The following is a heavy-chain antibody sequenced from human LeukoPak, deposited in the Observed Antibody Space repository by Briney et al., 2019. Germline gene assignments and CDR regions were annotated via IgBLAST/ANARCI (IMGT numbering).Heavy chain of an antibody. CDR1: GFTFSSYW. D-gene: IGHD6-13*01. Sequence: GGSLRLSCAASGFTFSSYWMTWVRQAPGKGREWVANIKQDGSEKYYVDSVKGRFTISRDNAKNSLYLQMNSLRAEDTAVYYCARREYSSSWYYFDYWGQGTLVTVSS. J-gene: IGHJ4*02. CDR3: ARREYSSSWYYFDY. V-gene: IGHV3-7*03. CDR2: IKQDGSEK.